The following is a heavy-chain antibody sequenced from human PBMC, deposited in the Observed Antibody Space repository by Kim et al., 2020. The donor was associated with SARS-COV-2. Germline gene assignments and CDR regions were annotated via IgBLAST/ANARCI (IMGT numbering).Heavy chain of an antibody. CDR3: AKDHDTAMVIFHY. J-gene: IGHJ4*02. Sequence: YADSVAGQFTISRDQSKTSLYLQMNSLGREGAALYYCAKDHDTAMVIFHYWGQGTLVTLSS. D-gene: IGHD5-18*01. V-gene: IGHV3-30*02.